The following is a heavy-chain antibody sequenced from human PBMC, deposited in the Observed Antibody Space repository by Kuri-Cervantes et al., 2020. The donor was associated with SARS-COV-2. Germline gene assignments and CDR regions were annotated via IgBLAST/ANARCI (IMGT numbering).Heavy chain of an antibody. CDR3: ASARRRQLWSYFDY. CDR1: GFTFSSYA. J-gene: IGHJ4*02. D-gene: IGHD5-18*01. Sequence: GESLKISCAASGFTFSSYAMHWVRQAPGKGLEWVAVISYDGSNKYYADSVKGRFTISRDNSKNTLYLQMNSLRAEDTAVYYCASARRRQLWSYFDYWGQGTLVTVSS. CDR2: ISYDGSNK. V-gene: IGHV3-30-3*01.